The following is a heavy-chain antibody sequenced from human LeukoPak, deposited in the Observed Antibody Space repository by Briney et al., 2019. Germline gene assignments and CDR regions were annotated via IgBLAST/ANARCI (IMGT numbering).Heavy chain of an antibody. Sequence: SETLSLTCAVYGGSFSGYYWNWIRQPPGEGLEWIGEINHSGSPNYIPSLKSRVTISVDTSKNQFSLKLSSVTAADTAVYYCARGGNTSGYTHFDFWGQGTLVTVSS. V-gene: IGHV4-34*01. D-gene: IGHD2-2*02. CDR3: ARGGNTSGYTHFDF. CDR2: INHSGSP. J-gene: IGHJ4*02. CDR1: GGSFSGYY.